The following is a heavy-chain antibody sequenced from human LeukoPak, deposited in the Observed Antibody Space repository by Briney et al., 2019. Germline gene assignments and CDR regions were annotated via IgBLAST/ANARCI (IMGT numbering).Heavy chain of an antibody. V-gene: IGHV3-23*01. CDR3: AKDREYSSSSSAYYYYGMDV. Sequence: GGSLRLSCVASGFTFNIYAMNWIRMRPGKGPEWVSAISGSGGSTYYADSVKGRFTISRDNSKNTLYLQMNSLRAEDTAVYYCAKDREYSSSSSAYYYYGMDVWGQGTTVTVSS. CDR1: GFTFNIYA. D-gene: IGHD6-6*01. CDR2: ISGSGGST. J-gene: IGHJ6*02.